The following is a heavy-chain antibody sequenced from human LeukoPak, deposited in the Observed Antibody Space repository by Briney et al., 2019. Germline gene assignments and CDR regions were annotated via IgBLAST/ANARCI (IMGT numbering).Heavy chain of an antibody. V-gene: IGHV4-38-2*02. Sequence: SETLSLTCTVSGYSISRGNHWGWIRQPPGKWLEWIGSIYHSGSTYYNPSLKSRVTISVDTSKNQFSLKLTSVTAADTAVYYCARGPLIGPIDYWGQGTLVTVSS. CDR3: ARGPLIGPIDY. CDR2: IYHSGST. CDR1: GYSISRGNH. J-gene: IGHJ4*02. D-gene: IGHD3-16*01.